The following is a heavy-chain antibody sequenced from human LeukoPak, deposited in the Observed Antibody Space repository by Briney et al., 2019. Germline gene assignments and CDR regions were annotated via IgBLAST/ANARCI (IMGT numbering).Heavy chain of an antibody. CDR1: GGSISSGRYY. CDR3: ARDLERWYFDY. CDR2: IYNSGSI. J-gene: IGHJ4*02. D-gene: IGHD5-24*01. Sequence: PSETLSLTCTVSGGSISSGRYYWSWIRQPAGKGLEWIGRIYNSGSINYNPSLKSRVTISVDTSMTQFSLKLSSVTAADTAVYYCARDLERWYFDYWGQGTLVTVSS. V-gene: IGHV4-61*02.